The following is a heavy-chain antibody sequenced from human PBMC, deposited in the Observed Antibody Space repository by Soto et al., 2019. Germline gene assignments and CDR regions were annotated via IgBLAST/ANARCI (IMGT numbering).Heavy chain of an antibody. V-gene: IGHV3-23*01. J-gene: IGHJ4*02. D-gene: IGHD3-3*01. CDR1: GFTFSSYA. Sequence: EVQLLESGGGLVQPGGSLRLSCAASGFTFSSYAMSWVRQAPGKGLEWVSAISGGGGSTYYADSVKGRFTISRDNSKNTLYLQMNSLRAEDTAVYYCAKDMHYDFWSGYYRPLDYWGQGTLVTVSS. CDR2: ISGGGGST. CDR3: AKDMHYDFWSGYYRPLDY.